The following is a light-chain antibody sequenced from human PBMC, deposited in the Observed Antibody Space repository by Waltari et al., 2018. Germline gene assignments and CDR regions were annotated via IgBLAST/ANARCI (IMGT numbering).Light chain of an antibody. V-gene: IGKV1-5*03. CDR2: KAS. Sequence: DTQVTQPPSTLSAPVGDSATITCRASQTILTWMAWYQQKPGKAPKLLIYKASRLESGVPSRFSGTASGTEFTLTISSLQPDDSATYYCQQYHDYSTFGQGTKLEIK. CDR1: QTILTW. J-gene: IGKJ2*01. CDR3: QQYHDYST.